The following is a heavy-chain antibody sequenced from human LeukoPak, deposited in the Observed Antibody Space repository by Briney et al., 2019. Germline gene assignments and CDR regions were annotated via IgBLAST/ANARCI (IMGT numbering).Heavy chain of an antibody. CDR1: GGTFSSYA. CDR3: ARGLIVGATIDMRS. D-gene: IGHD1-26*01. CDR2: IIPIFGTA. J-gene: IGHJ5*02. Sequence: SVKVSCKASGGTFSSYAISWVRQAPGQGLEWMGGIIPIFGTANYAQKFQGRVTITADKSTSTAYMEPSSLRSEDTAVYYCARGLIVGATIDMRSWGQGTLVTVSS. V-gene: IGHV1-69*06.